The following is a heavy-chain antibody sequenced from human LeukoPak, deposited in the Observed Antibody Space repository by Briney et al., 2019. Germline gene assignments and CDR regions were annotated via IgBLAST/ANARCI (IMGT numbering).Heavy chain of an antibody. CDR3: ARAEYSSSWYLQGYFQH. Sequence: GGSLRLSCAASGFTFSDYYMCWIRQAPGKGLEWVSYISSSGSTIYYADSVKGRFTISRDNAKNSLYLQMNSLRAEDTAVYYCARAEYSSSWYLQGYFQHWGQGTLVTVSS. J-gene: IGHJ1*01. CDR2: ISSSGSTI. CDR1: GFTFSDYY. D-gene: IGHD6-13*01. V-gene: IGHV3-11*01.